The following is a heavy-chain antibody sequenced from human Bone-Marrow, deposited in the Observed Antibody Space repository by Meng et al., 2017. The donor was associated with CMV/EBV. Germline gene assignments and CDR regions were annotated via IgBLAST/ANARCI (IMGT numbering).Heavy chain of an antibody. D-gene: IGHD3-3*01. J-gene: IGHJ5*02. V-gene: IGHV1-2*02. CDR3: ARGGSTVFGVVIKTNWFDP. Sequence: ASVKVSCKASGYTFTGYYMHWVRQAPGQGLEWMGWINPNSGGTNYAQKFQGRVTMTRDTSISTAYMELSSLRSEDTAVYYCARGGSTVFGVVIKTNWFDPWGQGPLVTVSS. CDR1: GYTFTGYY. CDR2: INPNSGGT.